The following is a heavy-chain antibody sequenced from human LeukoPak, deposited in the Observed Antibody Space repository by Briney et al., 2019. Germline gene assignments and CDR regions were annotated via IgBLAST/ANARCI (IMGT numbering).Heavy chain of an antibody. J-gene: IGHJ4*02. CDR1: GYTFTSYD. CDR2: MNPNSGNT. CDR3: ARAGDIVLMVYAVDPYYFDY. Sequence: ASVKVSCKASGYTFTSYDINWVRQATGQGLEWMGWMNPNSGNTGYAQKLQGRVTMTRNTSISTAYMELSSLRSEDTAVYYCARAGDIVLMVYAVDPYYFDYWGQGTLVTVSS. V-gene: IGHV1-8*01. D-gene: IGHD2-8*01.